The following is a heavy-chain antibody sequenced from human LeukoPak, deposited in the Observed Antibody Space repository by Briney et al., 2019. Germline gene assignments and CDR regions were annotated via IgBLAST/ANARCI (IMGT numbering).Heavy chain of an antibody. Sequence: GGSLRLSCAASAFTFDDYAMHWVRQAPGKGLEWVSGISWNSGRIGYADSVKGRFTISRDNAKNSLYLQMNSLRAEDTALYYCAKDWETSGWHIELRSVVFDIWGQGTMVTVSS. J-gene: IGHJ3*02. CDR3: AKDWETSGWHIELRSVVFDI. CDR1: AFTFDDYA. CDR2: ISWNSGRI. D-gene: IGHD6-19*01. V-gene: IGHV3-9*01.